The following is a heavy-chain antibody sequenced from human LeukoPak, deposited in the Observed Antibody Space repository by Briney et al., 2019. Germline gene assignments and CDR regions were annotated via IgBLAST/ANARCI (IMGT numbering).Heavy chain of an antibody. D-gene: IGHD3-10*01. Sequence: SETLSLTCTVSGGSISNYYWAWIRQPPGKGLEWIGTIYHIGSTYYTPSLVSRVTLSVDTSKNEFSLNLRSVTAADTAVYYCARAGWIITSGIDYWGQGALVTVSS. J-gene: IGHJ4*02. CDR2: IYHIGST. CDR3: ARAGWIITSGIDY. CDR1: GGSISNYY. V-gene: IGHV4-59*08.